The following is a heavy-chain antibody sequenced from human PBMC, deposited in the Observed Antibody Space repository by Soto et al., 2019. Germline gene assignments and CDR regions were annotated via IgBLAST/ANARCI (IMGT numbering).Heavy chain of an antibody. J-gene: IGHJ5*02. CDR3: AVVDSTGNWFDP. CDR2: MYYSGTT. V-gene: IGHV4-39*01. CDR1: GGSISSSDFY. Sequence: SETLSLTCTVSGGSISSSDFYWGWLRQTPGKGLEFIGSMYYSGTTYYNTSLKSRVTISVDTSKNQFTLKLISVTAAYTAVYYCAVVDSTGNWFDPWGEGALVTVSS. D-gene: IGHD6-25*01.